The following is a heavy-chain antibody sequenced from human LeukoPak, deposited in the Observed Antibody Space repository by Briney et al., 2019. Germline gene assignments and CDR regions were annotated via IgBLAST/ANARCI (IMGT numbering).Heavy chain of an antibody. V-gene: IGHV3-23*01. D-gene: IGHD6-13*01. Sequence: PGGSLRLCCAASGLTFSTYAMSWVRQAPGKGLEWVSTISGNGGTTYYADSVKGRFTISRDNSKNTLYLQMNSLRVEDTAVYYCAKPPPDSSSWLFDYWGQGTLVTVSS. CDR3: AKPPPDSSSWLFDY. CDR2: ISGNGGTT. CDR1: GLTFSTYA. J-gene: IGHJ4*02.